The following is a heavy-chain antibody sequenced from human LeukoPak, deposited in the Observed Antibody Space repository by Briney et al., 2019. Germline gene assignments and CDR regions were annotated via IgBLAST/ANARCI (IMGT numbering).Heavy chain of an antibody. CDR3: ARGRPHGNDY. D-gene: IGHD4-23*01. CDR2: IASDGSST. Sequence: GGSLRLSCAASGFTFSSYWMNWVRQAPGKGLVWVSRIASDGSSTTYADSVRGRFSISRDNAKNTPYLQMNSLRVEDTAVYYCARGRPHGNDYWGQGTLVTVSS. CDR1: GFTFSSYW. V-gene: IGHV3-74*01. J-gene: IGHJ4*02.